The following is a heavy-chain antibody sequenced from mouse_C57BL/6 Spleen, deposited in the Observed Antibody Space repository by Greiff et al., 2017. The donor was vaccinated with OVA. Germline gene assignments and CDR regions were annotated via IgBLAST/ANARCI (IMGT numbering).Heavy chain of an antibody. CDR1: GFNIKDDY. Sequence: EVQLQQSGAELVRPGASVKLSCTASGFNIKDDYMHWVKQRPEQGLEWIGWIDPENGDTEYASKFQGKATITADTSSNTAYLQLSSLTSEDTAVYYCTTRPYGSLAYWGQGTLVTVSA. D-gene: IGHD2-2*01. J-gene: IGHJ3*01. V-gene: IGHV14-4*01. CDR2: IDPENGDT. CDR3: TTRPYGSLAY.